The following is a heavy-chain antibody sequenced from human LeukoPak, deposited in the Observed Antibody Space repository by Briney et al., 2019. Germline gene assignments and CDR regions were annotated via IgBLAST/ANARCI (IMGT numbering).Heavy chain of an antibody. V-gene: IGHV3-30*02. CDR2: IQYDGSNT. Sequence: GGSLRLSCAASGFPLNNYGMHWVRQAPGKGLEWVTFIQYDGSNTYYADSVKGRFTFSRDNSKNTLYLHMNSLRAEDTAVYYCVKGLVYYFDYWGEGTLVSVCS. D-gene: IGHD3-10*01. CDR3: VKGLVYYFDY. CDR1: GFPLNNYG. J-gene: IGHJ4*02.